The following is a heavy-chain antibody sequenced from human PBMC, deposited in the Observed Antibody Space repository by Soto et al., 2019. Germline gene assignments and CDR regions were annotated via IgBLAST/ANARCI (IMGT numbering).Heavy chain of an antibody. J-gene: IGHJ6*02. CDR2: IFYSGTT. CDR3: ACIFSGGYGYGFYYYGMDV. V-gene: IGHV4-39*01. Sequence: PSETLSLTCTVSGGYISSSSYYWGWIRQPPGKGLEWIGSIFYSGTTYYNPSLKSRVTISVDTSKNQFSLKLSSVTAADTAVYYCACIFSGGYGYGFYYYGMDVWGPGTTVTVSS. CDR1: GGYISSSSYY. D-gene: IGHD5-18*01.